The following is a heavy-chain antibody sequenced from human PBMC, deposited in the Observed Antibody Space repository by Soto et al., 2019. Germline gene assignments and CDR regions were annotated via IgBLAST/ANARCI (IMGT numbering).Heavy chain of an antibody. CDR1: GFTFSSYA. V-gene: IGHV3-23*01. D-gene: IGHD5-18*01. CDR2: ISGSGGST. Sequence: EVQLLESGGGLVQPGGSLRLSCAASGFTFSSYAMSWVRQAPGKGLEWVSAISGSGGSTYYADSVKGRFTISRDNSKNTLYLQMNSLRAEDTAVYYCAKGGEYSYGQGPFDYWCQGTLVTVSS. J-gene: IGHJ4*02. CDR3: AKGGEYSYGQGPFDY.